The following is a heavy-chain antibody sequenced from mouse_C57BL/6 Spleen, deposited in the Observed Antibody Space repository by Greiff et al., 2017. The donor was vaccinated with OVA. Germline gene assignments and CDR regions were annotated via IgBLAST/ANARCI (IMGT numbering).Heavy chain of an antibody. V-gene: IGHV5-12*01. D-gene: IGHD1-1*02. J-gene: IGHJ2*01. CDR2: ISNGGGST. Sequence: EVKLVESGGGLVQPGGSLKLSCAASGFTFSDYYMYWVRQTPEKRLEWVAYISNGGGSTYYPDTVKGRFTISRDNAKNTLYLQMSRLKSEDTAMYYCARRGGNGYVDYWGQGTTLTVSS. CDR3: ARRGGNGYVDY. CDR1: GFTFSDYY.